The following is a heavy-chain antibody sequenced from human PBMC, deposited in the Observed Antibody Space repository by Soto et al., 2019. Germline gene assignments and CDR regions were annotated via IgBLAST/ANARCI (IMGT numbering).Heavy chain of an antibody. Sequence: LWGSLRLSCAASGFTFSSSAMSWVRQAPGKGLEWVSGISDSGGSRYYTESVKGRFTISRDNSNNMLYLQMNSLRAEDTAVYYCAKDLGHYYESSGFDYWGQGTLVTVSS. J-gene: IGHJ4*02. D-gene: IGHD3-22*01. CDR2: ISDSGGSR. V-gene: IGHV3-23*01. CDR3: AKDLGHYYESSGFDY. CDR1: GFTFSSSA.